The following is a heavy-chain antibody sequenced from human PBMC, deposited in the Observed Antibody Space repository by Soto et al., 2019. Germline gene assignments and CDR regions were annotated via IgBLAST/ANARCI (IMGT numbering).Heavy chain of an antibody. Sequence: VQLVESGGGLVKPGGSLRLSCEASGFPFGDYYMSWIRQSPERGLEWVANIRQGGNEKFYVDSVKGRFTISRDNAKKSLYLQMNSLRAEDTAVYYCVGALTYEVPYYYYGMDVWGQGTTVTVSS. CDR1: GFPFGDYY. V-gene: IGHV3-7*01. D-gene: IGHD3-16*01. J-gene: IGHJ6*02. CDR2: IRQGGNEK. CDR3: VGALTYEVPYYYYGMDV.